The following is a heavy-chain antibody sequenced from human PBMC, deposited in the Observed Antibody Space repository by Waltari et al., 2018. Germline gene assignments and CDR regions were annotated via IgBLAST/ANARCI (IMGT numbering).Heavy chain of an antibody. J-gene: IGHJ4*02. CDR2: ISSSSGRTI. CDR1: GFSFHLYA. CDR3: ARGQTPLYGDYADH. Sequence: QVRLVESGGDLVKPGGSLRLSCAASGFSFHLYAMTWIRQTPGKRLEWVEHISSSSGRTIDYADSVQGRFTISRDNARNSLYLQMDSLRVEDTAIYYCARGQTPLYGDYADHWGQGVLVSVSS. D-gene: IGHD2-8*01. V-gene: IGHV3-11*01.